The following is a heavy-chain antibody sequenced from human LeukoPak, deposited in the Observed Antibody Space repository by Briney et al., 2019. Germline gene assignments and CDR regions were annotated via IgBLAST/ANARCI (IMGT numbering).Heavy chain of an antibody. CDR3: AKPPRGTPTDY. CDR2: IWYDGTSK. CDR1: GFSLSAYG. V-gene: IGHV3-33*06. J-gene: IGHJ4*02. D-gene: IGHD1-1*01. Sequence: GGSLRLSCAASGFSLSAYGVHWVRQAPGKGLEWVAVIWYDGTSKDYADSVKGRFTFSRDNSKNTLYLQMNSLRAEDSAVYYCAKPPRGTPTDYWGQGTLVTVSS.